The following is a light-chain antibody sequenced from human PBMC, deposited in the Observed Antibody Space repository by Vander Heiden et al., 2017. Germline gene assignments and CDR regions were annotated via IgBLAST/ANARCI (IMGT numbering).Light chain of an antibody. CDR1: QIIGSKY. V-gene: IGKV3-20*01. J-gene: IGKJ2*01. CDR2: GAS. Sequence: DIVLTQSPVTLSLSPGEGATLSCRTSQIIGSKYLAWYQQKPGQAPRLLIYGASSRATGIPDRFSGSGSGTDFTLTISSLEPEDFAVYYCQQYASSVIYTFGQGTKLEI. CDR3: QQYASSVIYT.